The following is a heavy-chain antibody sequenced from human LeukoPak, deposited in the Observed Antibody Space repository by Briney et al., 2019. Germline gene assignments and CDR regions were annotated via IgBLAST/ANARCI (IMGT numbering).Heavy chain of an antibody. J-gene: IGHJ3*01. D-gene: IGHD4-17*01. CDR2: ISGSGDNT. V-gene: IGHV3-23*01. CDR1: GFTFSGFA. CDR3: GRDPNGDYVGAFDF. Sequence: GGSLRLSCAASGFTFSGFAMSWVRRTPGKGLEWVSGISGSGDNTLYADSVKGRFTMSRDNSKNTLYLQMDSLRAEDTAMYYCGRDPNGDYVGAFDFWGQGTLVTVSS.